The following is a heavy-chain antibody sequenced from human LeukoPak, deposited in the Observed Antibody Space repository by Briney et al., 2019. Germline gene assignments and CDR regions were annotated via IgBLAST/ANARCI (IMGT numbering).Heavy chain of an antibody. CDR3: ARTTSYCGGDCYVD. CDR2: IDWDDDK. J-gene: IGHJ4*02. Sequence: SGPALVKPTQTLTLTCTFSGFSLSTSGMRVSWIRQPPGKALEWLARIDWDDDKFYSTSLKTRLTISKDTSKNQVVLTMTNMDPVDTATYYCARTTSYCGGDCYVDWGQGTLATVSS. CDR1: GFSLSTSGMR. V-gene: IGHV2-70*04. D-gene: IGHD2-21*02.